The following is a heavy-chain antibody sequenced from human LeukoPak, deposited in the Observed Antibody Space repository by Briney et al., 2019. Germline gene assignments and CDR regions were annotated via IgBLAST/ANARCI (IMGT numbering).Heavy chain of an antibody. J-gene: IGHJ6*02. Sequence: SETLSLTCAVYGGSFSGYYWSWIRQPPGKGLEWIGEINHSGSTNYNPSLKSRVTISVDTSKNQFSLELRSVPAADTAVYYCASSLVIVVVPAARDLYYYYGMDVWGQGTTVTVSS. D-gene: IGHD2-2*01. V-gene: IGHV4-34*01. CDR3: ASSLVIVVVPAARDLYYYYGMDV. CDR2: INHSGST. CDR1: GGSFSGYY.